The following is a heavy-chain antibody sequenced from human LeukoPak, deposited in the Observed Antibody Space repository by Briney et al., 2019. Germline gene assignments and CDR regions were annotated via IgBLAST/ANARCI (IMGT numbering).Heavy chain of an antibody. CDR2: INQDESSK. V-gene: IGHV3-7*03. D-gene: IGHD3-9*01. CDR1: GFTFSSYW. Sequence: GGSLRLSCAVSGFTFSSYWMGWVRQAPGKGLAWVANINQDESSKYYEDSVKGRFTISRDNADNSLYLQMNSLRAEDTALYYCAKDFSSITIFSAGFDPWGQGTLVTVSS. J-gene: IGHJ5*02. CDR3: AKDFSSITIFSAGFDP.